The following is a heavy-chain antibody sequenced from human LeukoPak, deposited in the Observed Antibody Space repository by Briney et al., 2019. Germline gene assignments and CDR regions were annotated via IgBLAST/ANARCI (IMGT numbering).Heavy chain of an antibody. J-gene: IGHJ6*03. CDR1: GFTFSSYG. D-gene: IGHD5-24*01. CDR3: AKPIATLQGYYYYYYMDV. Sequence: GGSLRLSCAASGFTFSSYGMHWVRQAPGKGLEWVAFIRYDGSNKYYADSVKGRFTISRDNSKNTLYLQMNSLRAEDTAVYYCAKPIATLQGYYYYYYMDVWGKGTTVTVSS. V-gene: IGHV3-30*02. CDR2: IRYDGSNK.